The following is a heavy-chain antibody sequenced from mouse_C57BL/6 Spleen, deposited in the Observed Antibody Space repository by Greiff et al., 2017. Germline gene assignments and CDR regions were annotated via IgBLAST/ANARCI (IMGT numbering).Heavy chain of an antibody. J-gene: IGHJ2*01. CDR2: IRNKANGYTT. Sequence: EVHLVESGGGLVQPGGSLSLSCAASGFTFTDYYMSWVRQPPGKALEWLGFIRNKANGYTTEYSASVKGRFTISRDNSQSILYLQMNALRAEDSATYYCARYGTTVVASYYFDYWGQGTTLTVSS. V-gene: IGHV7-3*01. CDR1: GFTFTDYY. D-gene: IGHD1-1*01. CDR3: ARYGTTVVASYYFDY.